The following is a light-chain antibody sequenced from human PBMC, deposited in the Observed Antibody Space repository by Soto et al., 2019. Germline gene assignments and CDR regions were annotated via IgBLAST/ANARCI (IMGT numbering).Light chain of an antibody. Sequence: EIVMTQSPATLSVSPGERATLSCRASQSVRSNYLAWYQQRPGQAPRLLIYGALSRATGIPDRFSGGGSGTDFTLTISRLEPEDFAVYYCQQFSSYPLTFGGGTKVDI. V-gene: IGKV3-20*01. CDR3: QQFSSYPLT. J-gene: IGKJ4*01. CDR2: GAL. CDR1: QSVRSNY.